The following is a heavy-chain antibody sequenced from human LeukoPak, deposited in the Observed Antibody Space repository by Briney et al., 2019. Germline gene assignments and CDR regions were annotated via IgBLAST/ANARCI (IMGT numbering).Heavy chain of an antibody. J-gene: IGHJ4*02. V-gene: IGHV1-69*05. CDR2: IIPIFGTA. CDR1: GGTFSSYA. D-gene: IGHD1-26*01. CDR3: ARNSGSYKGVFDY. Sequence: ASVKVSCKASGGTFSSYAISWVRQAPGQGLEWMGGIIPIFGTANYAQKFQGRVTITTDESTSTAYMELSSLRSEDTAVYYCARNSGSYKGVFDYWGQGTLVTVSS.